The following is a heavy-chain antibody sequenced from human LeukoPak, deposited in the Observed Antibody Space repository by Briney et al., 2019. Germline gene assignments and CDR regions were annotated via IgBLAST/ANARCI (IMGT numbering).Heavy chain of an antibody. J-gene: IGHJ5*02. CDR3: ARAYDFWSGSLNWFDP. CDR1: GGSLSSYY. Sequence: SETLSLTCTVSGGSLSSYYWSWIRHPPGQGLEWIGYIYYSGSTNYNPSLKSRVTISVDTSKNQFSLKLSSVTAADTAVYYCARAYDFWSGSLNWFDPWGQGTLVTVSS. V-gene: IGHV4-59*01. D-gene: IGHD3-3*01. CDR2: IYYSGST.